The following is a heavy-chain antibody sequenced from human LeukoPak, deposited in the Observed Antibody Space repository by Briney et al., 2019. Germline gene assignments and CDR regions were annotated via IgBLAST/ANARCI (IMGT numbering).Heavy chain of an antibody. CDR3: ARDGSGVWFDP. D-gene: IGHD3-10*01. Sequence: SETLSLTCTVSGGSISSYYWSWIRQPAGKGLEWIGRIYSSGTTRYNPSFKSRVTISADTSKNQFSLNLSSVTAADTAVYYCARDGSGVWFDPWGQGTLVTVSS. V-gene: IGHV4-4*07. CDR2: IYSSGTT. CDR1: GGSISSYY. J-gene: IGHJ5*02.